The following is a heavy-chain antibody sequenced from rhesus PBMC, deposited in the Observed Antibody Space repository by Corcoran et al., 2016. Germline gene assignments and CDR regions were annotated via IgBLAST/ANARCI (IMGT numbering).Heavy chain of an antibody. CDR2: IFDSIGST. CDR1: GGSISGGHG. D-gene: IGHD2-27*01. Sequence: QVQLQESGPGLVKPSETLSLTCAVSGGSISGGHGWSWIRQPPGKGLEWIGHIFDSIGSTYYNPSLKSRGTISTDPSKHQFSLKLSSVTAADTAVYYCASEYCSGIYCYQPDFDYWGQGVLVTVSS. CDR3: ASEYCSGIYCYQPDFDY. V-gene: IGHV4S7*01. J-gene: IGHJ4*01.